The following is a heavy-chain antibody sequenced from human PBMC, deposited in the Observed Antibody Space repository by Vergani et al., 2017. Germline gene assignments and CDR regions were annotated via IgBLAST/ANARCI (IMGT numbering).Heavy chain of an antibody. CDR1: GGSFSGYY. J-gene: IGHJ4*02. CDR2: INHSGST. Sequence: QVQLQQWGAGLLKPSETLSLTCAVYGGSFSGYYWSWIRQPPGKGLEWIGEINHSGSTNYNPSLKSRVTISVDTSKNQFPLKLSSVTAADTAVYYCARSRRGIAAAGRDYWGQGTLVTVSS. CDR3: ARSRRGIAAAGRDY. D-gene: IGHD6-13*01. V-gene: IGHV4-34*01.